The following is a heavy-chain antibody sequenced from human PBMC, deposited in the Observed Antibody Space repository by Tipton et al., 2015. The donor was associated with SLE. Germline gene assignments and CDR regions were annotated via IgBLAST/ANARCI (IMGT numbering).Heavy chain of an antibody. Sequence: TLSLTCAVYGGSLSGYYRNWIRQSPGKGLEWIGEINHGGITNYNPSLKSRVTISVDTSKNQFSLKLSSVTAADTAVYYCARHGDSLMPPDYWGQGTLVTVSS. CDR3: ARHGDSLMPPDY. CDR2: INHGGIT. CDR1: GGSLSGYY. J-gene: IGHJ4*02. V-gene: IGHV4-34*01. D-gene: IGHD2-2*01.